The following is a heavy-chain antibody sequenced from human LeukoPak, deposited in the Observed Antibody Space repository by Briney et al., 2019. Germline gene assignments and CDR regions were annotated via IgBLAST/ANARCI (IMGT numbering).Heavy chain of an antibody. CDR3: ARASPFGYTGYSFDY. CDR1: GGTFSSYA. Sequence: ASVKVSCKASGGTFSSYAISWVRQAPGQGLEWMGGIIPIFGTANYAQKFQGRVTITADESTSTAYMELSSLRSEDTAVYYCARASPFGYTGYSFDYWGQGTLVTVSS. J-gene: IGHJ4*02. V-gene: IGHV1-69*13. CDR2: IIPIFGTA. D-gene: IGHD5-24*01.